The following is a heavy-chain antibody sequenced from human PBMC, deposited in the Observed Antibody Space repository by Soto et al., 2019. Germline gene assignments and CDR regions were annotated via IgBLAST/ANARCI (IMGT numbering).Heavy chain of an antibody. J-gene: IGHJ6*02. D-gene: IGHD3-10*01. V-gene: IGHV3-23*01. CDR2: ISGSTGNT. CDR1: GFTFRTYA. CDR3: AKNRGSGSPYYYNMDV. Sequence: SCAASGFTFRTYAMSWVRQAPGKGLEWVSVISGSTGNTYYADSVKGRFTISRDNSKNTLSLQMNSLRAEDTAVYFCAKNRGSGSPYYYNMDVWGQGTTVTVSS.